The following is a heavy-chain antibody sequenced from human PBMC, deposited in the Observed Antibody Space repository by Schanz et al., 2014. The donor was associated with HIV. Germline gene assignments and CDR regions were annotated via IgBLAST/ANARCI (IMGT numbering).Heavy chain of an antibody. Sequence: QEQLVQSGAEVKKPGASVKVSCKAFGYTFTSSYMHWVRLAPGQGLEWMGIINPRDGSTLYAQKFQNRVSMTGDTSTSTVYMEVSSLRSEDTAVYYWARSETIAARPVWYFDLWGRGTLVTVSS. CDR2: INPRDGST. D-gene: IGHD6-6*01. CDR3: ARSETIAARPVWYFDL. V-gene: IGHV1-46*01. CDR1: GYTFTSSY. J-gene: IGHJ2*01.